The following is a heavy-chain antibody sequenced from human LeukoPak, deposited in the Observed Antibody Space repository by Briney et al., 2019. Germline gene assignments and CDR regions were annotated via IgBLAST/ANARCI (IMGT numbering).Heavy chain of an antibody. CDR2: IKGDGIST. Sequence: GGFLRLSCAASGFDFSSNWMHWVCHAPGQGLVWVSRIKGDGISTNYADSVKGRFTISRDIAKNTLYLQMNSLRAEDTGVYYCAKDHYWSIDYWGRGTLVTVSS. V-gene: IGHV3-74*01. J-gene: IGHJ4*02. CDR1: GFDFSSNW. CDR3: AKDHYWSIDY. D-gene: IGHD3-3*01.